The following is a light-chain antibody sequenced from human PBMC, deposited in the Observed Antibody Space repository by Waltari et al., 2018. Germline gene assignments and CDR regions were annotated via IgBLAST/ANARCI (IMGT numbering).Light chain of an antibody. CDR3: QQYNNWPRS. Sequence: EIVMTQSPATLSVSPGERATLSCRASQSVSSNLAWYQQKPGQAPRLLIYGIFTRATGIPARFSGSGSGTEFTLTISSLQSEDFAVYYCQQYNNWPRSFGQGTRLEIK. CDR1: QSVSSN. V-gene: IGKV3-15*01. CDR2: GIF. J-gene: IGKJ5*01.